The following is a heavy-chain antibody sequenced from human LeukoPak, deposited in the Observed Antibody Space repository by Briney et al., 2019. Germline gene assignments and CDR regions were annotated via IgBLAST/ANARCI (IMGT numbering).Heavy chain of an antibody. CDR3: ARDRAEDYGDYSCFDY. Sequence: PGGSLRLSCAASGFTFSSYAMRWVRQAPGKGLEWVSAISGSGGSIYYADSVKGRFTISRDNSKNTLYLQMNSLRAEDTAVYYCARDRAEDYGDYSCFDYWGQGTLVTVSS. CDR1: GFTFSSYA. CDR2: ISGSGGSI. J-gene: IGHJ4*02. V-gene: IGHV3-23*01. D-gene: IGHD4-17*01.